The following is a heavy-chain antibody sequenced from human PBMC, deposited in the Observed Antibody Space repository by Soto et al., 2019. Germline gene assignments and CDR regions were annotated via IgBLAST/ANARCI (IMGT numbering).Heavy chain of an antibody. D-gene: IGHD3-3*01. J-gene: IGHJ4*02. CDR3: AGPFGVVIKDY. CDR2: ISSTSSNT. Sequence: GGSLRLSCAASGFTFSSYSMNWVRQAPGKGLEWVSYISSTSSNTYYADSVKGRFTISRDNAKNSLYLQMNSLRAEDTAVYYCAGPFGVVIKDYWGQGTLVTVSS. V-gene: IGHV3-48*01. CDR1: GFTFSSYS.